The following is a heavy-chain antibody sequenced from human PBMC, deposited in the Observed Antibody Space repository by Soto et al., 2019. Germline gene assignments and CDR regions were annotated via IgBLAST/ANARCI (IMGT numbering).Heavy chain of an antibody. CDR3: TRRPGYARGEASRYYYVMDV. D-gene: IGHD5-12*01. V-gene: IGHV3-73*01. CDR1: GFTFSGSA. J-gene: IGHJ6*02. Sequence: GGSLRLSCAASGFTFSGSAMHWVRQASGKGLEWVGRIRSKANSYATAYAASVKGRFTISRDDSKNTAYLQMNSLKTEDTAVYYCTRRPGYARGEASRYYYVMDVWRQGTKVTVSS. CDR2: IRSKANSYAT.